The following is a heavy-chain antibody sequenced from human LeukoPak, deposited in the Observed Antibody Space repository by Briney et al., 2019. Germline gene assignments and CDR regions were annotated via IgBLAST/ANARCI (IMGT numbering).Heavy chain of an antibody. D-gene: IGHD1-26*01. V-gene: IGHV3-33*01. J-gene: IGHJ3*02. CDR1: GFTFSTYG. CDR3: ARPRIVGATEGAFDI. Sequence: GRSLRLSCAASGFTFSTYGMHWVRQAPGKGLEWVAVICYDGSNKYYADSVKGRFTTSRDNSKNTLYLQMNSLRVEDTAVYYCARPRIVGATEGAFDIWGQGTMVTVSS. CDR2: ICYDGSNK.